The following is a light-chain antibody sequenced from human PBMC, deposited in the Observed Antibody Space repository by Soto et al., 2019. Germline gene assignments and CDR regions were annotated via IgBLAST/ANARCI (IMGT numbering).Light chain of an antibody. Sequence: SELAQPPSMSLAPGQTAIITCGVNNIGDESVHWYQQKPGQAPVLVVYDDSNRPSGIPERFSGSKSGNTATLTISRVEAGDEADYYCQVWDSTSDRYVFGTGTKVTVL. CDR1: NIGDES. J-gene: IGLJ1*01. CDR3: QVWDSTSDRYV. CDR2: DDS. V-gene: IGLV3-21*02.